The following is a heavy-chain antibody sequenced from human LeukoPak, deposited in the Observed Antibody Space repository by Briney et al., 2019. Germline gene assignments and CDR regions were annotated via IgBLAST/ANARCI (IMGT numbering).Heavy chain of an antibody. CDR3: ARGEALRQNYGMDV. V-gene: IGHV4-34*01. Sequence: PSETLSLTCAVYGGSFSGYYWSWIRQPPGKGLEWIGEINHSGSTNYNPSLKSRVTISVDTSKNQFSLKLNSVTAADTAVYFCARGEALRQNYGMDVWGQGTTVTVSS. J-gene: IGHJ6*02. CDR2: INHSGST. CDR1: GGSFSGYY.